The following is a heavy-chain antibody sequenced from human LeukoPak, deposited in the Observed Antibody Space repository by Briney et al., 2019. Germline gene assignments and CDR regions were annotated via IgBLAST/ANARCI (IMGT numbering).Heavy chain of an antibody. V-gene: IGHV1-8*01. Sequence: GASVKVSCKASGYTFTSYDFNWVRQATGQRPEWMGWMSPNSGDTGYAQKFQDRVTMTRNTSISTAYMELSSLRSEDTAVYYCARRYCSGGSCYRGNNWFDPWGQGTLVTVSS. J-gene: IGHJ5*02. CDR1: GYTFTSYD. CDR3: ARRYCSGGSCYRGNNWFDP. CDR2: MSPNSGDT. D-gene: IGHD2-15*01.